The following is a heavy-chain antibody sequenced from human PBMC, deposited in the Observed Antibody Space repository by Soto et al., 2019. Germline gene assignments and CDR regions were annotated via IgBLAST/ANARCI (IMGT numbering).Heavy chain of an antibody. Sequence: QVQLQESGPGLVKPTQTLSLTCTVSGGSISSGGYYWSWIRQHPGKGLEWIGYIYYSGSTSYNPXLXSXXTISVGTSKNQFSLKLSSVTAADTAVYYCARGVIHWGQGTLVTVSS. CDR1: GGSISSGGYY. V-gene: IGHV4-31*01. J-gene: IGHJ4*02. CDR2: IYYSGST. CDR3: ARGVIH. D-gene: IGHD3-16*02.